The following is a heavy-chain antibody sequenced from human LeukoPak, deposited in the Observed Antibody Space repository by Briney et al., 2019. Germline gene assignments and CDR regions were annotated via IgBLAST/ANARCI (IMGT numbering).Heavy chain of an antibody. V-gene: IGHV3-48*03. CDR1: GFTFSSYE. CDR2: IRSSGDTI. D-gene: IGHD2-21*01. J-gene: IGHJ5*02. CDR3: ARSTSILWWRLFDP. Sequence: GGSLRLSCAASGFTFSSYEMNWVRQAPGKGLEWVSYIRSSGDTIYYADSVEGRFTISRDNAKDSLYLQMNSLTAEDTAVYYCARSTSILWWRLFDPWGQGTLVTVSS.